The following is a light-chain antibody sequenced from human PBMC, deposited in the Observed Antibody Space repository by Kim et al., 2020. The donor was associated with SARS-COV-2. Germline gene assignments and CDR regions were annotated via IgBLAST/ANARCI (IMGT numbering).Light chain of an antibody. CDR2: DVT. Sequence: QSALTQPASVSGSPGQSITISCTGTSSDVGGYNYVSWYQQNPGKVPKLMIYDVTKRPSGVSNRFSGSKSGNTASLTISGLQAEDEADYYFTSYTSSTTVVFGGGTQLTVL. V-gene: IGLV2-14*01. CDR3: TSYTSSTTVV. J-gene: IGLJ3*02. CDR1: SSDVGGYNY.